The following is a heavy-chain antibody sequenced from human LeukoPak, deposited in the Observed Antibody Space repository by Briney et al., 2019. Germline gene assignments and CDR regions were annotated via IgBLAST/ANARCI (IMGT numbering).Heavy chain of an antibody. CDR3: ARAASGTMGDLYIDY. CDR2: IYYSGST. J-gene: IGHJ4*02. Sequence: PSQTLSLTCTVSGGSISSGGYYWSWIRQHPGKGLEWIGYIYYSGSTYYNPPLKSRVTISVDTSKNQFSLKLSSVTAADTAVYYCARAASGTMGDLYIDYWGQGTLVTVSS. V-gene: IGHV4-31*03. CDR1: GGSISSGGYY. D-gene: IGHD2-21*02.